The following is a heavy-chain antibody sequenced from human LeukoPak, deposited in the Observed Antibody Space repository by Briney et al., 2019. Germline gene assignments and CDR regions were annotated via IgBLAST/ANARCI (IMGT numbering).Heavy chain of an antibody. CDR2: IVVGSGNT. Sequence: SVKVSCKASGFTFTSSAVQWVRQARGQRLEWIGWIVVGSGNTNYAQKFQERVTITRDMSTSTAYMELSSLRSEDTAVYYCAAGTSYSSSSAEYFQHWGQGTLVTVSS. CDR1: GFTFTSSA. V-gene: IGHV1-58*01. D-gene: IGHD6-6*01. J-gene: IGHJ1*01. CDR3: AAGTSYSSSSAEYFQH.